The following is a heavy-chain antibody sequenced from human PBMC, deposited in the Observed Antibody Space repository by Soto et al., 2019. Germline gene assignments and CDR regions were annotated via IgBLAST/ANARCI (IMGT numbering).Heavy chain of an antibody. CDR2: SIPIFGTE. J-gene: IGHJ4*02. D-gene: IGHD5-18*01. CDR3: ARAVDTAMVRGYYFDY. V-gene: IGHV1-69*06. Sequence: SVKVSCKASGGTFSSYTISWVRQAPGKGLEWMGGSIPIFGTENCAQKFQGRVTITADKSTSTAYMELSRLRSEDTAVYYCARAVDTAMVRGYYFDYWGQGTLVTVS. CDR1: GGTFSSYT.